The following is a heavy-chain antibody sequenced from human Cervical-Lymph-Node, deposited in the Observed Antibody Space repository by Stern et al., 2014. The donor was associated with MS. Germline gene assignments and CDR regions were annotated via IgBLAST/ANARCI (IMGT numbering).Heavy chain of an antibody. J-gene: IGHJ4*02. CDR2: ISGYNGNT. Sequence: VQLEESGAEVKKPGASVKVSCKASGYTFTSYGISWVRQAPGQGLEWMGWISGYNGNTNYAQKLQGRVTMTTDTSTSTAYMELRSLRSDDTAVYYCARDGIYYDSSGFRFDYWGQGTLVTVSS. V-gene: IGHV1-18*04. CDR1: GYTFTSYG. CDR3: ARDGIYYDSSGFRFDY. D-gene: IGHD3-22*01.